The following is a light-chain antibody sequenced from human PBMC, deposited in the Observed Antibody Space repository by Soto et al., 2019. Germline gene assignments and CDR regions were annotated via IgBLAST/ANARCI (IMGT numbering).Light chain of an antibody. Sequence: DLQITQSPCSLSAYVGGTVTISCGASQSISSYLNWYQQKPGKAPKLLIYAASSLQSGVPSRFSGSGSGTDFTLTISSLQPEDFATYYCQQSYSTPRTFGQGTKVDI. CDR2: AAS. J-gene: IGKJ1*01. CDR3: QQSYSTPRT. V-gene: IGKV1-39*01. CDR1: QSISSY.